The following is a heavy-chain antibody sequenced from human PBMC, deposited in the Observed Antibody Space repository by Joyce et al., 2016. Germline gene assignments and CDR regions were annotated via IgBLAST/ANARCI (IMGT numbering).Heavy chain of an antibody. CDR2: IHHIGRT. V-gene: IGHV4-4*02. CDR1: SYSVTNDNW. J-gene: IGHJ4*02. D-gene: IGHD6-13*01. CDR3: TKNAAYYLDF. Sequence: QVHLQESGPGLVEPSGTLSVTCTISSYSVTNDNWWSWVRQSPDKGLEWIGEIHHIGRTTYNPSIKSRVSMSVDKTKNQLSLTLNSVTAADSAIYYCTKNAAYYLDFWGRGTLVTVSS.